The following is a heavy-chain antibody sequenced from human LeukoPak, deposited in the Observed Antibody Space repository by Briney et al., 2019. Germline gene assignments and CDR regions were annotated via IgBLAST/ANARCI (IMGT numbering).Heavy chain of an antibody. D-gene: IGHD3-22*01. CDR1: GFTFSSYA. J-gene: IGHJ6*03. CDR3: ARSRVSSGYYSYYYYYMDV. V-gene: IGHV3-21*01. CDR2: ISSSSSYI. Sequence: GGSLRLSCAASGFTFSSYAMSWVRQAPGKGLEWVSSISSSSSYIYYADSVKGRFTISRDNAKNSLYLQMNSLRAEDTAVYYCARSRVSSGYYSYYYYYMDVWGKGTTVTISS.